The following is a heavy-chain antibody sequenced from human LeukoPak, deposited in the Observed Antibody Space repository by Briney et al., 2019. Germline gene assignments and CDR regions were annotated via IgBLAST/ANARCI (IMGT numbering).Heavy chain of an antibody. Sequence: SETLSLTCTVSGGSISSYYWSWIRQPPGKGLEWIGYIYYSGSTNYNPSLKSRVTISVDTSKNQFSLKLSSVTAADTAVYYCVRVVQLGFWYFDLWGRGTLVTVSS. V-gene: IGHV4-59*01. CDR1: GGSISSYY. CDR2: IYYSGST. CDR3: VRVVQLGFWYFDL. D-gene: IGHD7-27*01. J-gene: IGHJ2*01.